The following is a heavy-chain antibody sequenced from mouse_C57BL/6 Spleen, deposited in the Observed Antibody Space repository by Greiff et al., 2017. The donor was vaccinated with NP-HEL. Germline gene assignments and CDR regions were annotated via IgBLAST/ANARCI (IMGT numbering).Heavy chain of an antibody. CDR3: TREGLCYGSSYWYFEV. Sequence: VQLQQLGTELVKPGASVKLSCKASGYTFSSYWMHWVKQRPGQGLEWIGNINPSNGGTNYNEKFKSKATLTVDKSSSTAYMQLSSLPSEDSAVYYCTREGLCYGSSYWYFEVWGTGTTVTVSS. D-gene: IGHD1-1*01. J-gene: IGHJ1*03. CDR1: GYTFSSYW. CDR2: INPSNGGT. V-gene: IGHV1-53*01.